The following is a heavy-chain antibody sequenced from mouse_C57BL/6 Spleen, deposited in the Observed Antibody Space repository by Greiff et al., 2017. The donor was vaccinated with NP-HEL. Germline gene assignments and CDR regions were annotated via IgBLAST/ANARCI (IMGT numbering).Heavy chain of an antibody. J-gene: IGHJ1*03. CDR2: ISYDGSN. D-gene: IGHD2-4*01. CDR3: ARVDYDWYFDV. CDR1: GYSITGGYY. Sequence: EVKLVESGPGLVKPSQSLSLTCSVTGYSITGGYYWNWIRQFPGNKLEWMGYISYDGSNNYNPSLKNRISITRDTSKNQFFLKLNSVTTEDTATYYCARVDYDWYFDVWGTGTTVTVSS. V-gene: IGHV3-6*01.